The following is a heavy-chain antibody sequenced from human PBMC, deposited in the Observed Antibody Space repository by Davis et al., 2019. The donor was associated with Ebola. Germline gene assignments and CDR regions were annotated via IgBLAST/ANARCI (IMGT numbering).Heavy chain of an antibody. Sequence: ASVKVSCKASGYTFTSYGISWVRQAPGQGLEWMGWISAYNGNTNYAQKLQGRVTMTTDTSASTAYMELSSLRSEDTAVYYCARDRGDGYTFDYWGQGTLVTVSS. CDR3: ARDRGDGYTFDY. J-gene: IGHJ4*02. V-gene: IGHV1-18*01. CDR1: GYTFTSYG. D-gene: IGHD5-24*01. CDR2: ISAYNGNT.